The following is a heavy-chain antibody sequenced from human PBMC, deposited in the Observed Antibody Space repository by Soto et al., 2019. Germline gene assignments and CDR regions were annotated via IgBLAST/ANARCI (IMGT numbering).Heavy chain of an antibody. CDR1: GFNLSHPW. D-gene: IGHD3-9*01. CDR3: TTGIYYDLLTGYHDVAY. CDR2: IKSETDGGTA. V-gene: IGHV3-15*01. J-gene: IGHJ4*02. Sequence: GGSLRLSCAASGFNLSHPWMTWVRQAAGKGLEWVGRIKSETDGGTADYAAPVKGRITISRDDSKNTVYLQMNSPKTEDTAVYYCTTGIYYDLLTGYHDVAYWGQGTLVTVSS.